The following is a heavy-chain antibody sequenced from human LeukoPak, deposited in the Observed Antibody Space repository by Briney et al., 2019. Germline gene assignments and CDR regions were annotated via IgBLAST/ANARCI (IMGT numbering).Heavy chain of an antibody. D-gene: IGHD2-15*01. J-gene: IGHJ4*02. V-gene: IGHV4-39*07. Sequence: SETLSLTCTVSGGSISSSSYSWGWIRQPPGKGLEWIGSIYYPGNTYYNPSLRSRVTVSVDTSRNQVSLKVTSVTAADTALYYCARVVASTSIDSWGQGILVTVSS. CDR2: IYYPGNT. CDR3: ARVVASTSIDS. CDR1: GGSISSSSYS.